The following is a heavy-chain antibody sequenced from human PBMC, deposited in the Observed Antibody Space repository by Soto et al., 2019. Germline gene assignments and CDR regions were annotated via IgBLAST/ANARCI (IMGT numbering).Heavy chain of an antibody. CDR3: AKIPYSSGWYPFDY. V-gene: IGHV3-23*01. J-gene: IGHJ4*02. CDR2: VSGSGGST. D-gene: IGHD6-19*01. Sequence: GGSLRLSCAASGFTFSSYAMSWVRQAPGKGLEWVSAVSGSGGSTYYADSVKGRFTISRDNSKNTLYLQMNSLRAEDTAVYYCAKIPYSSGWYPFDYWGQGTLVTVSS. CDR1: GFTFSSYA.